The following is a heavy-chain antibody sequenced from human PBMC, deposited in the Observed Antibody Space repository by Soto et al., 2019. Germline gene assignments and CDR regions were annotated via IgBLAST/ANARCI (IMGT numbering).Heavy chain of an antibody. V-gene: IGHV3-21*01. J-gene: IGHJ6*02. CDR2: ISSSSSYI. CDR1: GFIFSSYS. D-gene: IGHD1-1*01. CDR3: ARDQLEPWDGMDV. Sequence: PGGSLRLSCAASGFIFSSYSMNWVRQAPGKGLEWVSSISSSSSYIYYADSVKGRFTISRDNAKNSLYLQMNSLRAEDTAVYYCARDQLEPWDGMDVWGQGTTVTVSS.